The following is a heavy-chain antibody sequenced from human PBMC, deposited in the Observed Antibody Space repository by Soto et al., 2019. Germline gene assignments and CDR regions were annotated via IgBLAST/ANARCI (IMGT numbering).Heavy chain of an antibody. CDR2: IYHSGRT. V-gene: IGHV4-30-4*01. D-gene: IGHD3-22*01. CDR1: GAAISIGDYY. J-gene: IGHJ5*02. CDR3: DRVPVTATSAYYQNWYDP. Sequence: SETLSLTCTVSGAAISIGDYYLSWIRQPPGKGLEWIGYIYHSGRTYYNPSLKSRVTISVDTSRNQFSLTLSSVAAADTAVYYCDRVPVTATSAYYQNWYDPWGQGSLVTVSS.